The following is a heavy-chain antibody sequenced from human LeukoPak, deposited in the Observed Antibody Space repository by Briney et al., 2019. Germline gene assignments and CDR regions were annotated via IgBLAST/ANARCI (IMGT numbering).Heavy chain of an antibody. D-gene: IGHD4-17*01. CDR1: GGTFSSYA. CDR2: IIPIFGTA. Sequence: SVKVSCKASGGTFSSYAISWVRQAPGQGLEWMGGIIPIFGTANYAQKFQGRVTITADESTSTAYMELSSLRSGDTAVYYCARENDYGARGFDYWGQGTLVTVSS. J-gene: IGHJ4*02. CDR3: ARENDYGARGFDY. V-gene: IGHV1-69*13.